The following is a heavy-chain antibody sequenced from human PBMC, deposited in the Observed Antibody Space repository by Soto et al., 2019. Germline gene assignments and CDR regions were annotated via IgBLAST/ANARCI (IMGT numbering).Heavy chain of an antibody. V-gene: IGHV3-23*01. Sequence: GGSLRLSCAASGFTFSDYDMSWVRQAPGKGLEWVSSISSGGGSPYYADSVKGRFTISRNNSKNTLFLQMNSLRAEDTAVYYCAKGDGRIVPRHFDYWGQGTLVTVSS. CDR2: ISSGGGSP. J-gene: IGHJ4*02. CDR1: GFTFSDYD. CDR3: AKGDGRIVPRHFDY. D-gene: IGHD1-26*01.